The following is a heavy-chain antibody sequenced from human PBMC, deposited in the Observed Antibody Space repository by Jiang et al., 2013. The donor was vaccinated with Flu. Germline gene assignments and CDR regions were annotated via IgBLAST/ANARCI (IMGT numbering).Heavy chain of an antibody. Sequence: VESGGGVVQPGRSLRLSCAASGFTFSSYGMHWVRQAPGKGLEWVAVISYDGSNKYYADSVKGRFTISRDNSKNTLYLQMNSLRAEDTAVYYCAKDYPGNQVDIGSSGVSSGSDYWGQGTLVTVPS. D-gene: IGHD6-19*01. V-gene: IGHV3-30*18. CDR2: ISYDGSNK. J-gene: IGHJ4*02. CDR1: GFTFSSYG. CDR3: AKDYPGNQVDIGSSGVSSGSDY.